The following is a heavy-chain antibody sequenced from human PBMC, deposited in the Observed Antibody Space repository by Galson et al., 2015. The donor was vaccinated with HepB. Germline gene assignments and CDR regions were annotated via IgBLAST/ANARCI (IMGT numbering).Heavy chain of an antibody. D-gene: IGHD4-17*01. Sequence: SLRLSCAASGFTFSAYGIHWVRQAPGKGLGWVAVISYDGREEYYGDSVKGRFTISRDNSKNTVYLEMNSLRTEDTGVYYCAKTERNGDNHRYWFFDLWGRGTLVTVSS. V-gene: IGHV3-30*18. CDR2: ISYDGREE. J-gene: IGHJ2*01. CDR3: AKTERNGDNHRYWFFDL. CDR1: GFTFSAYG.